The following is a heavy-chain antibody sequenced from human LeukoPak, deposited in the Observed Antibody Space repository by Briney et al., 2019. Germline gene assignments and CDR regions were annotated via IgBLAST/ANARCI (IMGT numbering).Heavy chain of an antibody. CDR1: GYTFTTYG. Sequence: GASVKVSCKASGYTFTTYGVGWVRQAPGQGLEWMGWISAYTGDTSYAQKLQGRVTMTTDTSTSTAYMELRSLRSDDTAVYYCARTPRYEFWSGYLFDYWGQGTLVTVSS. CDR3: ARTPRYEFWSGYLFDY. J-gene: IGHJ4*02. V-gene: IGHV1-18*01. CDR2: ISAYTGDT. D-gene: IGHD3-3*01.